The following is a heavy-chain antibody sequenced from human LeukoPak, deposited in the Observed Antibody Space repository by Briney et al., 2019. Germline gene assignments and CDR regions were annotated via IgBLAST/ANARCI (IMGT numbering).Heavy chain of an antibody. V-gene: IGHV3-23*01. CDR1: GFTFSTYA. CDR2: VSSSGAAT. Sequence: GGSLRLXCAASGFTFSTYAMTWARPAPGKGLEWVSGVSSSGAATYYADSVKGRFTISRDNSRSTLYLHMNSLRADDTAVYYCAKPFTQTPYAIGWYTCDSWGQGTLVTVSS. D-gene: IGHD6-19*01. J-gene: IGHJ4*02. CDR3: AKPFTQTPYAIGWYTCDS.